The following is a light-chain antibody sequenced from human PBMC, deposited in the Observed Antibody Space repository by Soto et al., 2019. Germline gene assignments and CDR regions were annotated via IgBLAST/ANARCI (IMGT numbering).Light chain of an antibody. CDR1: QSVKNH. CDR2: DAS. CDR3: QEYNAWPTGT. Sequence: EIVMTHSAATLSESSGEGVTLSCRASQSVKNHLAWYQHKPGQSPRLLIYDASTRATGVPARFSAGGSGTEFNLVISSMQSEDAAVYFCQEYNAWPTGTFGQGTKV. J-gene: IGKJ1*01. V-gene: IGKV3D-15*01.